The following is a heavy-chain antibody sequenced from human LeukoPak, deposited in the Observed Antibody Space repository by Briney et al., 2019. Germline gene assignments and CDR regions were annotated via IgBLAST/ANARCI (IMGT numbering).Heavy chain of an antibody. D-gene: IGHD1-26*01. Sequence: SETLSLTCTVSGCSISSYYWSWIRQPPGKGLEWIGYIYYSGSTNYNPSLKSRVTISVDTSKNQFSLKLSSVTAADTAVYYCARENVGTTDNAFDIWGQGTMVTVSS. CDR3: ARENVGTTDNAFDI. CDR2: IYYSGST. J-gene: IGHJ3*02. V-gene: IGHV4-59*01. CDR1: GCSISSYY.